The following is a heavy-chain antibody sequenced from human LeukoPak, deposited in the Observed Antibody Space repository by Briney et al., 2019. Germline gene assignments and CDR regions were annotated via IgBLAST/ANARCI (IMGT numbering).Heavy chain of an antibody. CDR3: TNMYSLNY. V-gene: IGHV3-74*01. D-gene: IGHD6-13*01. J-gene: IGHJ4*02. CDR2: IKSDGIST. CDR1: GFTFSSYW. Sequence: GGSLRLSCVGSGFTFSSYWMHWVRQTPGKGLVWVSRIKSDGISTNYADYVRGRFTISRDNAKNTLYLQMNSLRAEDTAVYYCTNMYSLNYWGRGTLVTVSS.